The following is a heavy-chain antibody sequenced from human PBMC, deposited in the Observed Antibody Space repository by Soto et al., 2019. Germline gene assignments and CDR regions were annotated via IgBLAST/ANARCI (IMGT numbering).Heavy chain of an antibody. J-gene: IGHJ3*01. CDR3: ARERITTRGDAVDL. Sequence: QVQLVQSGAEVRKPGSSVKVSCKAPGGTFSTYIISWVRQAPGQGLEWMGRIIPIPDITNYAQKFQGRVTVTADRSTSTAYMELTSLKSEDTAVYYCARERITTRGDAVDLWGQGTMVTVSS. D-gene: IGHD3-3*01. CDR1: GGTFSTYI. CDR2: IIPIPDIT. V-gene: IGHV1-69*08.